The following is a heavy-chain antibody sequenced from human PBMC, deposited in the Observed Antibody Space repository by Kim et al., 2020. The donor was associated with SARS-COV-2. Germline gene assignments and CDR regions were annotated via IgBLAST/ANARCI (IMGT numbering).Heavy chain of an antibody. D-gene: IGHD3-10*01. CDR3: ARDWDYSTMVQGVPFDY. J-gene: IGHJ4*02. V-gene: IGHV3-21*01. Sequence: VKGRFTISRDNAKNSLYLQMNSLRAEDTAVYYCARDWDYSTMVQGVPFDYWGQGTLVTVSS.